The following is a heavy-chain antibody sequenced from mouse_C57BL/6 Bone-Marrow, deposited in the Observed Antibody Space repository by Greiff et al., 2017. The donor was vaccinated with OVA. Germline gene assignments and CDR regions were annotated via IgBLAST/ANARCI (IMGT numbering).Heavy chain of an antibody. CDR3: ARYGAMDY. V-gene: IGHV1-82*01. Sequence: QVQLKQSGPELVKPGASVQISCKASGYAFSSTWMNWVKQRPGKGLEWIGRIYPGDGDTNYNGKFKGKATLTADKSSSTAYMQLSSLTSEDSAVYFCARYGAMDYWGQGTSVTVSS. CDR1: GYAFSSTW. CDR2: IYPGDGDT. J-gene: IGHJ4*01. D-gene: IGHD1-1*01.